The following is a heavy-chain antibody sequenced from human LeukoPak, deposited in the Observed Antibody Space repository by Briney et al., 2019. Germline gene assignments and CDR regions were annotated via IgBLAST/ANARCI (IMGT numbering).Heavy chain of an antibody. CDR3: ARVAVAGKSAGY. CDR1: GYTFTSYD. CDR2: MNPNSGNT. D-gene: IGHD6-19*01. Sequence: ASVKVSCKASGYTFTSYDINWVRQATGQGLEWLGWMNPNSGNTGYAQKFQGRVTMTRNTSISTAYMELSSLRSEDTAVYYCARVAVAGKSAGYWGQGTLVTVSS. V-gene: IGHV1-8*01. J-gene: IGHJ4*02.